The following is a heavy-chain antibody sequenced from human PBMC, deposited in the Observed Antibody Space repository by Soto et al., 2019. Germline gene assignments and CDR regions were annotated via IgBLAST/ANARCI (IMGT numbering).Heavy chain of an antibody. J-gene: IGHJ4*02. CDR3: ARDLTTATGAFDY. V-gene: IGHV3-21*01. CDR2: ISSSSNNI. D-gene: IGHD6-13*01. CDR1: GFSLSTYS. Sequence: EVQLVESGGGLVKPGGSLRLSCAASGFSLSTYSMNWVRQAPGKGLEWVSSISSSSNNIYYADSVKGRFTISRDNAKNSRFIQVNSLRDEDTAVYFCARDLTTATGAFDYWGQGTLVTVSS.